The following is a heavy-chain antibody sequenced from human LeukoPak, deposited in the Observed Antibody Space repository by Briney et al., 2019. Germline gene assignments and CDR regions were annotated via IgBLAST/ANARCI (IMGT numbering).Heavy chain of an antibody. V-gene: IGHV4-59*08. D-gene: IGHD1-14*01. J-gene: IGHJ6*02. CDR3: ARHQFGTPPDD. CDR1: GGSISAYY. CDR2: IFYSGST. Sequence: SETLSLTCTVSGGSISAYYWSWIRQPPGKGLEWIGYIFYSGSTNYNPFPKSRVTMSVDTSKNQFSLRLSSVTAADTAVYYCARHQFGTPPDDWGPGTTVTVSS.